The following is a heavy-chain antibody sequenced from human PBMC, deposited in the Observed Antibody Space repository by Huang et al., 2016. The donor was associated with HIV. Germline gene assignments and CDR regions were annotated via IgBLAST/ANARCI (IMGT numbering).Heavy chain of an antibody. V-gene: IGHV3-21*06. CDR1: GFTFSDYS. CDR2: SIGSSTYI. Sequence: EVQLVESGGGLVRPGGSLTLSCAASGFTFSDYSMSWVRQAPGKGLEWVSNSIGSSTYIYYVDSVKGRFAISRDNAKNLLFLQMNSLRAEDTALYYCARRYNWNYVAHGFDIWGQGTMVTVSS. CDR3: ARRYNWNYVAHGFDI. D-gene: IGHD1-7*01. J-gene: IGHJ3*02.